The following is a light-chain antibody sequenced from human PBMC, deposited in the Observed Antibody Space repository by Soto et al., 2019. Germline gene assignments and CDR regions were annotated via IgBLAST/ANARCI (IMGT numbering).Light chain of an antibody. CDR1: QSVSSSY. CDR3: QQYNNWPLWT. Sequence: EIVMTQSPATLSVSPGEGATLSCRASQSVSSSYLAWYQQKPGQAPRLLIYAASSRATGIPDRFSGGGSGTDFTLTISRLEPEDFAVYYCQQYNNWPLWTFGQGTKVDIK. J-gene: IGKJ1*01. V-gene: IGKV3D-20*02. CDR2: AAS.